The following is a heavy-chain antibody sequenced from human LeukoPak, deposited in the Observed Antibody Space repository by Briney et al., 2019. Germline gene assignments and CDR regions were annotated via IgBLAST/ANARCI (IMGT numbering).Heavy chain of an antibody. CDR2: IIPIFGTA. J-gene: IGHJ4*02. CDR3: ARATGPTSGHVDY. CDR1: GGTFSSYA. Sequence: SVKVSCKASGGTFSSYAISWVRPAPGQGLEWMGGIIPIFGTANYAQKFQGRVTITADESTSTAYMELSSLRSEDTAVYYCARATGPTSGHVDYWGQGTLVTVSS. V-gene: IGHV1-69*13. D-gene: IGHD2-2*01.